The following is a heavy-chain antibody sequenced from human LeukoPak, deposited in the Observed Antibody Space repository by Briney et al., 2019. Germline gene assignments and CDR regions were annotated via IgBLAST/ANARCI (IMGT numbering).Heavy chain of an antibody. J-gene: IGHJ4*02. Sequence: PGGSLRLSCAASGFTVSSNYMSWVRQAPGKGLEWVSVIYSGGGTYYADSVKGRFTISRDNSKNTLYLQMNSLRADDTAVYYCARDPILSGYDFWGQGTLVTVSS. CDR3: ARDPILSGYDF. CDR1: GFTVSSNY. D-gene: IGHD5-12*01. V-gene: IGHV3-53*01. CDR2: IYSGGGT.